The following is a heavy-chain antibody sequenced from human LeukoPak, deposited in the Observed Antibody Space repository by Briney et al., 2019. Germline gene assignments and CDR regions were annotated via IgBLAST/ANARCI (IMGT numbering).Heavy chain of an antibody. J-gene: IGHJ4*02. CDR1: GITLSNYG. CDR2: ISGSGGGT. Sequence: GGSLRPSCAVSGITLSNYGMSWVRQAPGKGLEWVAGISGSGGGTNYADSVKGRFTISRDNPKNTLFLQMNCLRAEDTAVYFCAKRGVVIRVILVGFHKEAYYFDSWGQGALVTVSS. D-gene: IGHD3-22*01. CDR3: AKRGVVIRVILVGFHKEAYYFDS. V-gene: IGHV3-23*01.